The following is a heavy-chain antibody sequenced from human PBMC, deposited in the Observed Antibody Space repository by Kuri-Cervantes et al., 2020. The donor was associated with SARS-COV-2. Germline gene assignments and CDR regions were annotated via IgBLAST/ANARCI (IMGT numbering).Heavy chain of an antibody. CDR1: ETTFPNYD. J-gene: IGHJ4*02. D-gene: IGHD3-3*01. Sequence: SVKVSCKAPETTFPNYDINWVRQATGQGLEWMGGIIPIFGTANYAQKFQGRVTITTDESTSTAYMELSSLRSEDTAVYYCARATRFLEWGYWGQGTLVTVSS. CDR3: ARATRFLEWGY. CDR2: IIPIFGTA. V-gene: IGHV1-69*05.